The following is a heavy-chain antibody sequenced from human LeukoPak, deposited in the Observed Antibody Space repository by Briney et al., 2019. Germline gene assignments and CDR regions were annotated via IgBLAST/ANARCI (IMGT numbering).Heavy chain of an antibody. CDR3: TTRGYYYGSGSHYHPTYYYMDV. CDR2: IKSKTDGGTT. J-gene: IGHJ6*03. CDR1: GFTFSNAW. D-gene: IGHD3-10*01. Sequence: GGSLRLSCAASGFTFSNAWMSWVRQAPGKGLEWVGRIKSKTDGGTTDYAAPVKGRFTISRDDSKNTLYLQMNSLKTEDTAVYYCTTRGYYYGSGSHYHPTYYYMDVWSKGTTVTVSS. V-gene: IGHV3-15*01.